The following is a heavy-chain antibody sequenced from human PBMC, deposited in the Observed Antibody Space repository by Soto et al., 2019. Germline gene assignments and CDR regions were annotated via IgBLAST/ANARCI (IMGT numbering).Heavy chain of an antibody. V-gene: IGHV3-23*01. CDR3: ARFIVEVGAAGWGRPMDV. J-gene: IGHJ6*02. CDR2: ISSGGGT. Sequence: EVQLLESGGGLVQPGGSVRLSCAASGFTFSSHVMTWVRQGPGKGLQWVSTISSGGGTYYADSVKGRFTISRDNSRNTLYLQMNSLSAEDTAVYYCARFIVEVGAAGWGRPMDVWGQGTTVTVSS. CDR1: GFTFSSHV. D-gene: IGHD2-15*01.